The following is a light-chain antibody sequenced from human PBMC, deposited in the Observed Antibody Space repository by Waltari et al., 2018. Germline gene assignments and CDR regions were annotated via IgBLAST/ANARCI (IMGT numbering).Light chain of an antibody. CDR2: GQD. CDR3: LSRDTSSTRL. Sequence: SSELTQDPAVSAALGQTVRITCQGDSLRRYYASWYQQRPGQAPILVLYGQDNRPSGIPDRFSGSTSGNTASLTITGAQAEDEADYYCLSRDTSSTRLFGGGTRLTV. V-gene: IGLV3-19*01. CDR1: SLRRYY. J-gene: IGLJ2*01.